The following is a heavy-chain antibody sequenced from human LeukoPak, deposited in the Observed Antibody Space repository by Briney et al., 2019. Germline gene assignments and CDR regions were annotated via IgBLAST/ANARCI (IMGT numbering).Heavy chain of an antibody. CDR2: IYYDGSNE. CDR1: GFIFSSYG. J-gene: IGHJ6*02. D-gene: IGHD2-8*02. CDR3: AGDTFYSTGAYGLDV. Sequence: GGSLRLSCAASGFIFSSYGMHWVRQAPGKGLEWVAVIYYDGSNEYYADSVRGRFTISRDNSKNTLFLQMNSLRAEDTAVYYCAGDTFYSTGAYGLDVWGQGTTVTVSS. V-gene: IGHV3-33*01.